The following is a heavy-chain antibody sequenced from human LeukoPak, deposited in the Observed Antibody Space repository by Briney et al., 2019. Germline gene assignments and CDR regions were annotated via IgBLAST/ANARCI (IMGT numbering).Heavy chain of an antibody. CDR1: GFTVSSNY. CDR2: IYSAGST. Sequence: GGSLRLSCAASGFTVSSNYMSWVRQAPGKGLEWVSVIYSAGSTYYADSVKGRFTISRDNSKNTLYLQMNSLRAEDTAVYYCARDDDPMIEGAFDIWGQGTMVTVSS. D-gene: IGHD3-22*01. V-gene: IGHV3-53*01. CDR3: ARDDDPMIEGAFDI. J-gene: IGHJ3*02.